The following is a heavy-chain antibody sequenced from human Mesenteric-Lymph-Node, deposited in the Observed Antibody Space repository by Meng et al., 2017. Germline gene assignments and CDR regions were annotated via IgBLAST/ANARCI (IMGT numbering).Heavy chain of an antibody. Sequence: GESLKISCAASGFILSSSVLHWVRQAPGKGLEWVAAISLDGSYTPYADSVKGRFTISRDNSKNTLYLQMNSLRADDSAVFYCAKVASSSWRSGMDVWGQGTTVTGSS. J-gene: IGHJ6*02. CDR1: GFILSSSV. D-gene: IGHD6-13*01. CDR3: AKVASSSWRSGMDV. V-gene: IGHV3-30*07. CDR2: ISLDGSYT.